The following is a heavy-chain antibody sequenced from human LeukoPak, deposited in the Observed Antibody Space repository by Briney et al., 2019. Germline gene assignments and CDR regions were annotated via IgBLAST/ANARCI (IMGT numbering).Heavy chain of an antibody. D-gene: IGHD4-17*01. CDR1: GGSIRSGDYY. J-gene: IGHJ4*02. CDR2: IYYRGTT. V-gene: IGHV4-30-4*01. CDR3: ARGSMTTLTTPPYETRFYFDF. Sequence: PSQTLSLTCTVSGGSIRSGDYYWSWIRQPPGKGLEWIGYIYYRGTTYYNPSLESRVSISEDTSKNQFSLKLSSVTAADTAVYYCARGSMTTLTTPPYETRFYFDFWGQGTLVAVSS.